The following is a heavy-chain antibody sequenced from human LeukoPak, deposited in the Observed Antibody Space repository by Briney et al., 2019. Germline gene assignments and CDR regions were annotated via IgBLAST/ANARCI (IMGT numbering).Heavy chain of an antibody. D-gene: IGHD2-21*02. CDR2: ISGSGGST. Sequence: GGSLRLSCAASGFTFSSYGMSWVRQAPGKGLEWVSAISGSGGSTYYADSVKGRFTISRDNSKNTLYLQMNSLRAEDTAVYYCAKGDPPTAYCGGDCYSFGYWGQGTLVTVSS. J-gene: IGHJ4*02. CDR1: GFTFSSYG. V-gene: IGHV3-23*01. CDR3: AKGDPPTAYCGGDCYSFGY.